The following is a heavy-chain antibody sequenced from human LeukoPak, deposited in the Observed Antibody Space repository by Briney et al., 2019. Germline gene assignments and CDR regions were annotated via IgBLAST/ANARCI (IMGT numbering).Heavy chain of an antibody. CDR2: IIPIFGTA. CDR1: GYTFTGYY. Sequence: ASVKVSCKASGYTFTGYYMHWVRQAPGQGLEWMGGIIPIFGTANYAQKFQGRVTITADESTSTAYMELSSLRSEDTAVYYCATSSYDSSGYYYYFDYWGQGTLVTVSS. J-gene: IGHJ4*02. V-gene: IGHV1-69*13. D-gene: IGHD3-22*01. CDR3: ATSSYDSSGYYYYFDY.